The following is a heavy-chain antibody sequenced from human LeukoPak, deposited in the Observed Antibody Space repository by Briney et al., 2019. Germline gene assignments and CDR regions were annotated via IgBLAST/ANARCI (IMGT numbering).Heavy chain of an antibody. D-gene: IGHD6-19*01. J-gene: IGHJ4*02. CDR1: GGTFSSYA. V-gene: IGHV1-69*04. CDR3: ARQRGQVAGTIDY. Sequence: ASVTVSCKASGGTFSSYASSWVRQAPGQGLEWMGRIIPILGTVNYAQKFQGRVTITADKSTSTAYMELSSLRSEDTAVYYCARQRGQVAGTIDYWGQGTLVTVSS. CDR2: IIPILGTV.